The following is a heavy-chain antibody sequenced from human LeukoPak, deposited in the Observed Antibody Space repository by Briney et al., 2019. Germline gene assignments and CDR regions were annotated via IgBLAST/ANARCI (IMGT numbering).Heavy chain of an antibody. CDR2: IYYSGST. CDR3: ARRGFGENFDY. V-gene: IGHV4-59*01. D-gene: IGHD3-10*01. CDR1: GGSLGSYY. Sequence: SETLSLTCTVSGGSLGSYYWSWIRQPPGKGPEWIGYIYYSGSTNYNPSLKSRVTISVDTSKNQFSLKLSSVTAADTAVYYCARRGFGENFDYWGQGTLVTVSS. J-gene: IGHJ4*02.